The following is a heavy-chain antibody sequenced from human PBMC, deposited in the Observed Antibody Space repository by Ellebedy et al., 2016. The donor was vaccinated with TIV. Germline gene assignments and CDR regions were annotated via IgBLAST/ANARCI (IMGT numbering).Heavy chain of an antibody. J-gene: IGHJ4*02. CDR2: ISYSGIT. Sequence: SETLSLTCTVSGDSISSYYWGWIRQHTGKGLEWIGYISYSGITNYNPSLNSRVTISVDTSRNQFSLRLSSVTAADTAVYYCARYSDYGDCFWDYWGQGTLVTVPS. D-gene: IGHD4-17*01. V-gene: IGHV4-59*01. CDR3: ARYSDYGDCFWDY. CDR1: GDSISSYY.